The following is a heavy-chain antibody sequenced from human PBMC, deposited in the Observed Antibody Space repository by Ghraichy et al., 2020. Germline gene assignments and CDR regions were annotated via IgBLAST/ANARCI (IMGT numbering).Heavy chain of an antibody. CDR2: ISSSRSSI. CDR1: GFTFSSYS. Sequence: GGSLRLSCAASGFTFSSYSMNWVRQAPGKGLEWVSYISSSRSSIYYADSAKGRFTISRDNAKNSLYLQMNSLRDEDTAVYYCARGLPNPYYFDYWGQGTLVTVSS. V-gene: IGHV3-48*02. J-gene: IGHJ4*02. CDR3: ARGLPNPYYFDY.